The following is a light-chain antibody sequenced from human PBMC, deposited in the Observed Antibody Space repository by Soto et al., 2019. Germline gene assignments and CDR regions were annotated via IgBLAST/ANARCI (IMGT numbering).Light chain of an antibody. J-gene: IGLJ1*01. Sequence: ALTQPASVSGSPGQSITISCTGTSGDSGSYNRVSWYQQHPGKAPKLIIYEVTDRPSGVSNRFSGSKSGNTASLTISGLQAEDEAEYYCSSYTNINTRACVFGTGTKVTVL. CDR2: EVT. CDR3: SSYTNINTRACV. V-gene: IGLV2-14*01. CDR1: SGDSGSYNR.